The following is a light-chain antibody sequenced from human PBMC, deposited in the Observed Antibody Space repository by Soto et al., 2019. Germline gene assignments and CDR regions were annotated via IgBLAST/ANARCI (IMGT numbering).Light chain of an antibody. Sequence: EIVLTQSPATLSLSPGERATRSCRASQSVRNYLAWYQQKPGQPPRLLIYDASNRATGIPARFSGVGSGTDFTLAISSLEPEAFAVSYCQECSNWPEITFGPGTKVDIK. V-gene: IGKV3-11*01. J-gene: IGKJ3*01. CDR2: DAS. CDR3: QECSNWPEIT. CDR1: QSVRNY.